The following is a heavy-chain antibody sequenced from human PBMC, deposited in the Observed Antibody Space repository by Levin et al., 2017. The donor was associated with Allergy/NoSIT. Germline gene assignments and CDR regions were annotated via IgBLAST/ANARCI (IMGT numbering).Heavy chain of an antibody. CDR3: ASASRNYGAGSHTPFDP. V-gene: IGHV1-2*06. J-gene: IGHJ5*02. CDR2: INPNSGGT. Sequence: ASVKVSCKASGYTFTGYYMHWVRQAPGQGLEWMGRINPNSGGTNYAQKFQGRVTMTRDTSISTAYMELSRLRSDDAAVYYCASASRNYGAGSHTPFDPWGQGTLVTVSS. CDR1: GYTFTGYY. D-gene: IGHD3-10*01.